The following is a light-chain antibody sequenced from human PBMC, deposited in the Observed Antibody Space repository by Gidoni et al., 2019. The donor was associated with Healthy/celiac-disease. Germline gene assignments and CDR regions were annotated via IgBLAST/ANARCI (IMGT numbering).Light chain of an antibody. Sequence: QSVLTQPPSVSEAPRQRVTISCSGSSSNIGNNAVNWYQQPPGKAPKLLIYYDDLLPSGVSDRFSGSKSGTSASLAISWLQSEDEADYYCAAWDDSLNGRVFGGGTKLTVL. J-gene: IGLJ3*02. CDR1: SSNIGNNA. CDR2: YDD. V-gene: IGLV1-36*01. CDR3: AAWDDSLNGRV.